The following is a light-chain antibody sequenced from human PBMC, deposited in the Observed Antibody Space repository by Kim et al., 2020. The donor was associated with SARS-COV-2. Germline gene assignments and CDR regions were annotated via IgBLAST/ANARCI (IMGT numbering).Light chain of an antibody. CDR1: NIGTKS. J-gene: IGLJ1*01. CDR3: LVWDGDSDHYV. V-gene: IGLV3-21*04. Sequence: SYELTQPPSVSVSPGGTAIITCGGNNIGTKSVHWYQQKGGQAPVLVAGYDTDRPSGIPERFSGLKSGNMATLTITGGEAGDEADYYCLVWDGDSDHYVFGAGTKVTVL. CDR2: YDT.